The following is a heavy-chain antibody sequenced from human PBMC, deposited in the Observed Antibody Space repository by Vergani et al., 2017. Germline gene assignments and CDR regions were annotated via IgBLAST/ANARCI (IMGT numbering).Heavy chain of an antibody. CDR2: ISWDGGST. CDR3: AKGAGGWCGELFYFDY. Sequence: EVQLVESGGVVVQPGGSLRLSCAASGFTFDDYAMHWVRQAPGKGLEWVSLISWDGGSTYYADSVKGRFTISRDNSKNSLYLQMNSLRAEDTALYYCAKGAGGWCGELFYFDYWGQGTLVTVSS. CDR1: GFTFDDYA. D-gene: IGHD3-10*01. V-gene: IGHV3-43D*03. J-gene: IGHJ4*02.